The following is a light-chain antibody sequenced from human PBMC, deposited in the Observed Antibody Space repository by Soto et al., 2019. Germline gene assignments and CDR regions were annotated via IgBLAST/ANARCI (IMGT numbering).Light chain of an antibody. J-gene: IGLJ2*01. V-gene: IGLV1-40*01. CDR1: SSNIGAGYD. CDR2: GNS. Sequence: QLVLTQPPSVSGAPGQRVTISCTGSSSNIGAGYDVHWYQQLPGTAPKLLIYGNSNRPSGVPDRFSGSKSGPSASLAITGLQAEYEADYYCQSYDSSLSGVVFGGGTKLTVL. CDR3: QSYDSSLSGVV.